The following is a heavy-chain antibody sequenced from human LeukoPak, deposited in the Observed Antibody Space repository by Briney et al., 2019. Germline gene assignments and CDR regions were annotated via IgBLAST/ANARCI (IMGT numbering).Heavy chain of an antibody. J-gene: IGHJ4*02. D-gene: IGHD3/OR15-3a*01. CDR3: ARDSVGLDKTDD. V-gene: IGHV3-66*02. Sequence: GGSLRLSCTASGFIVSYSYMSWVRQAPGKGLEWVSLIYSGGSTFYSDSVEGRFTISRDNSKNTLYLQMNSLRVEDTAVYYCARDSVGLDKTDDWGQGTLVTVSS. CDR2: IYSGGST. CDR1: GFIVSYSY.